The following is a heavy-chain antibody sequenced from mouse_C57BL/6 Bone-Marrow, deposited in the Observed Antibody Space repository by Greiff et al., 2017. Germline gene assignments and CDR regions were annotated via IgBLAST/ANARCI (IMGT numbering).Heavy chain of an antibody. CDR1: GFTFSDYY. CDR2: ISNGGGST. J-gene: IGHJ4*01. V-gene: IGHV5-12*01. Sequence: EVQLQESGGGLVQPGGSLKLSCAASGFTFSDYYMYWVRQTPEKRLEWVAYISNGGGSTYYPDTVKGRFTISRDNAKNTLYLQMSRLKSEDTAMYYWASRGWLLEDVYYAMDYWGQGTSVTVSS. CDR3: ASRGWLLEDVYYAMDY. D-gene: IGHD2-3*01.